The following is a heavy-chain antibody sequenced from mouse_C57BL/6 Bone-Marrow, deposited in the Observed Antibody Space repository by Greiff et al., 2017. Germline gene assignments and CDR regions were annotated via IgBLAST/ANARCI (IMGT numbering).Heavy chain of an antibody. CDR3: ARGGYGSSYHHYWFFDV. V-gene: IGHV1-64*01. D-gene: IGHD1-1*01. J-gene: IGHJ1*03. CDR2: LYPNSGST. CDR1: GYTFTSYW. Sequence: QVQLLQPGAELVKPGASVKLSCKASGYTFTSYWMHWVKQRPGQGLEWIGMLYPNSGSTNYNEQFKSKATLTVAKSSSTAYRQLSSLTSEDSAVYYGARGGYGSSYHHYWFFDVWGTGTTVTVSS.